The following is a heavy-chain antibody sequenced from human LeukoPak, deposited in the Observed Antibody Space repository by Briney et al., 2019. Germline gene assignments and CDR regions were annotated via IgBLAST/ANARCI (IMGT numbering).Heavy chain of an antibody. CDR1: GGSISSYY. J-gene: IGHJ4*02. CDR3: ARAQSSGWLLDY. CDR2: IYYSGST. V-gene: IGHV4-59*08. D-gene: IGHD6-19*01. Sequence: SETLSLTCTVSGGSISSYYWSWIRQPPGKGLEWIGYIYYSGSTNYNPSLKSRVTISVDTSKNQFSLKLSSVTAADTAVYYCARAQSSGWLLDYWGQGTLVTVSS.